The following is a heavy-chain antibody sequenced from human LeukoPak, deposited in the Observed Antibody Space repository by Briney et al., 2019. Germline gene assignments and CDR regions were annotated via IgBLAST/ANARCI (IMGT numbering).Heavy chain of an antibody. J-gene: IGHJ4*02. D-gene: IGHD6-13*01. V-gene: IGHV3-30*03. CDR2: ISYDGSNK. Sequence: GGSLRLSCAASGSTFSSYGMHWVRQAPGKGLEWVAVISYDGSNKYYADSAKGRFTISRDNSKNTLYLQMNSLTVEDTAVYYCARSQSSSLIDYWGQGTLVTVSS. CDR3: ARSQSSSLIDY. CDR1: GSTFSSYG.